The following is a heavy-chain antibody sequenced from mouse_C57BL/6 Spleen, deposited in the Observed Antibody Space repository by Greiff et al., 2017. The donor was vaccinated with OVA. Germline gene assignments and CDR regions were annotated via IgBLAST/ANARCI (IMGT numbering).Heavy chain of an antibody. D-gene: IGHD2-1*01. V-gene: IGHV1-80*01. CDR2: IYPGDGDT. Sequence: QVQLKQSGAELVKPGASVKISCKASGYAFSSYWMNWVKQRPGKGLEWIGQIYPGDGDTNYNGKFKGKATLTADKSSSTAYTQLSSLTSEDSAVYFCARYGTHAYYYAMDYWGQGTSVTVSS. J-gene: IGHJ4*01. CDR1: GYAFSSYW. CDR3: ARYGTHAYYYAMDY.